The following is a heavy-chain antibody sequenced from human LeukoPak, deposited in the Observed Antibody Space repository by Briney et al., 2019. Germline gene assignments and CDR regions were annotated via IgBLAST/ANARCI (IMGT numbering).Heavy chain of an antibody. J-gene: IGHJ4*02. Sequence: PGGSLRLSCAASGFTFSSYWMHWVRQVPAGGLVWVSRTNTDGRTTSYADSVKGRFTISRDNAKNMLYLQMNSLRVEDTAVYYCARIEDRGAAFDSWGQGVLVTVSS. CDR3: ARIEDRGAAFDS. CDR1: GFTFSSYW. V-gene: IGHV3-74*01. D-gene: IGHD3-22*01. CDR2: TNTDGRTT.